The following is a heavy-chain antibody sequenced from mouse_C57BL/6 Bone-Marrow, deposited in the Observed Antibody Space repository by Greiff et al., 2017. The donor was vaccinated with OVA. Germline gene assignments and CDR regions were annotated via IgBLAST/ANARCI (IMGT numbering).Heavy chain of an antibody. Sequence: QVQLKESGAELVRPGASVTLSCKASGYTFTDYEMHWVKQTPVHGLEWIGAIDPETGGTAYNQKFKGKAILTADKSSSTAYMELRSLTSEDSAVYYCTRWGGIWADYDVHWYCDVWGTGTTVTVSS. J-gene: IGHJ1*03. V-gene: IGHV1-15*01. D-gene: IGHD2-4*01. CDR2: IDPETGGT. CDR1: GYTFTDYE. CDR3: TRWGGIWADYDVHWYCDV.